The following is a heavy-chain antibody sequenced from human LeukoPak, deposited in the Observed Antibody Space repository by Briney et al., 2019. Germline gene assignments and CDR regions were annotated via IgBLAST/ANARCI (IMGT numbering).Heavy chain of an antibody. V-gene: IGHV4-39*01. CDR3: ARHTALGSPLHY. J-gene: IGHJ4*02. Sequence: PSETLSLTCTVSGGSISSSAYYWGWIRQPPGKGLEWIGCIYYTGSTYYNPSLKTRVTISVDTSKNQFSLKLSSVIAADTAVYYCARHTALGSPLHYWGQGTLVTVSS. D-gene: IGHD5-18*01. CDR2: IYYTGST. CDR1: GGSISSSAYY.